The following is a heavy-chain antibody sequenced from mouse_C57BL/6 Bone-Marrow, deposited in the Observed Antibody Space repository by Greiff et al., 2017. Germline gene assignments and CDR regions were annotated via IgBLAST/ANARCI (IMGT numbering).Heavy chain of an antibody. D-gene: IGHD2-4*01. CDR1: GYIFTEYT. CDR3: ARHERYYDYEGYFDY. J-gene: IGHJ2*01. CDR2: FYPGSGSI. V-gene: IGHV1-62-2*01. Sequence: VQLQQSGAELVKPGASVKLSCKASGYIFTEYTIHWVKQRSGQGLERIGWFYPGSGSIKHNERFKDKATLTADKSSNTIYMKHIRLTSEDSAVYYCARHERYYDYEGYFDYWGQGTTLTVSS.